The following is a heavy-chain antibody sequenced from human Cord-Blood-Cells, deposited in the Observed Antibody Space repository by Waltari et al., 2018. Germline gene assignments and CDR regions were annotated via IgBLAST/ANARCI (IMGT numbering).Heavy chain of an antibody. CDR1: GFTFSNAW. Sequence: EVQLVESGGGLVKPGGSLRLSCAASGFTFSNAWMSWVRQAPGKGLEWVGRIKSKTDGGTTDYAAPVKGRFTISRDDSKNTLYLQMNSLKTEDTAVYYCTTDIVAGEEQLSYWGQGTLITVSS. V-gene: IGHV3-15*01. J-gene: IGHJ4*02. D-gene: IGHD6-6*01. CDR3: TTDIVAGEEQLSY. CDR2: IKSKTDGGTT.